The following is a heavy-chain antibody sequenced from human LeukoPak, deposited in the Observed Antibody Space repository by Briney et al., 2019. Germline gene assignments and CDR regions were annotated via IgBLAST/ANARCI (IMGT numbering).Heavy chain of an antibody. V-gene: IGHV4-38-2*02. Sequence: SETLSLTCTVSGYSISSGYYWGWIRQPPGKGLEWIGSIYHSGSTYYNPSLKSRVTISVDTSKNQFSLKLSSVTAADTAVYYCARFPPSQWLLGLDYWGQEPWSPSPQ. J-gene: IGHJ4*01. CDR2: IYHSGST. CDR3: ARFPPSQWLLGLDY. D-gene: IGHD6-19*01. CDR1: GYSISSGYY.